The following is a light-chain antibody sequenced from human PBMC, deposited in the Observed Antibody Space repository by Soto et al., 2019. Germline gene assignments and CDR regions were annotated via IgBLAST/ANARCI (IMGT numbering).Light chain of an antibody. CDR1: QSVSSSY. CDR2: GAS. CDR3: HQYASSPKT. V-gene: IGKV3-20*01. Sequence: EIVLTQSPGTLSLSPGERATLSCRASQSVSSSYLAWYQQKPGQAPRLLIYGASSRATGFPDRFSGSGSGTDFTLTISRLEPEDFAVYYCHQYASSPKTFGQGTKLEIK. J-gene: IGKJ2*01.